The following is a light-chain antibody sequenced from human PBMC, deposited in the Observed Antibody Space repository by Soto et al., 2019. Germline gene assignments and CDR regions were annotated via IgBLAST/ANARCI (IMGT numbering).Light chain of an antibody. Sequence: EIVLTQSPGTLSLSPGERAALSSRASQSVSSSYLAWYQQKPGQAPRLLIYGVSNRATGVPDRFGGSGSGTDFTLTISRLEPGDFAVYYCQQFGSSPLTFGGGTKVEIK. J-gene: IGKJ4*01. CDR2: GVS. CDR3: QQFGSSPLT. V-gene: IGKV3-20*01. CDR1: QSVSSSY.